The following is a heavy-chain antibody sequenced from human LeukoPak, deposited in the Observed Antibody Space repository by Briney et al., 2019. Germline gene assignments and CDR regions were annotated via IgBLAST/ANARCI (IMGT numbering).Heavy chain of an antibody. CDR3: ARRTPPGYSYGYSDY. CDR1: GGSISSSSYY. D-gene: IGHD5-18*01. Sequence: SETLSLTXTVSGGSISSSSYYWGWIRQPPGKGLEWIGSIYYSGSNYYNPSLKSRVTISVATSKNQFSLKLSSVTAADTAVYYCARRTPPGYSYGYSDYWGQGTLVTVSS. J-gene: IGHJ4*02. CDR2: IYYSGSN. V-gene: IGHV4-39*01.